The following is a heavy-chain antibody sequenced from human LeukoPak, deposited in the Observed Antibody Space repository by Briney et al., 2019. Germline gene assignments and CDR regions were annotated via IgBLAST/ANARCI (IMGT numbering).Heavy chain of an antibody. CDR3: ATVEYQRGDY. V-gene: IGHV1-8*03. Sequence: PQASVKVSCKASGYTFTSYDINWVRQAPGQGLEWMGWMNPNSGNTGYAQKFQGRVTITRNTSISTAYMELSSLRSDDTAVYYCATVEYQRGDYWGQGTLVTASS. CDR2: MNPNSGNT. D-gene: IGHD2-2*01. J-gene: IGHJ4*02. CDR1: GYTFTSYD.